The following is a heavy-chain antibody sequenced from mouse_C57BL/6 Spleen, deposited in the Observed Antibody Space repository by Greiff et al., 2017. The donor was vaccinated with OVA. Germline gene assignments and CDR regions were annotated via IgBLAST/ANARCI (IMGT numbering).Heavy chain of an antibody. CDR1: GYTFTSYW. V-gene: IGHV1-69*01. CDR2: IDPSDSYT. J-gene: IGHJ2*01. CDR3: ARKEGGGPLDY. Sequence: QVQLQQPGAELVMPGASVKLSCKASGYTFTSYWMHWVKQRPGQGLEWIGEIDPSDSYTNYNQKFKGKSTLTVDKSSSTAYMQLSSLTSEDSAVYYCARKEGGGPLDYWGQGTTLTVSS. D-gene: IGHD1-1*02.